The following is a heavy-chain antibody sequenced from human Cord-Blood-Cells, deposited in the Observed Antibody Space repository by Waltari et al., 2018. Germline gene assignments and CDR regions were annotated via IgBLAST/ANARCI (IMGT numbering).Heavy chain of an antibody. J-gene: IGHJ6*02. CDR1: VSTVSRSY. CDR2: IYSGAST. D-gene: IGHD1-7*01. Sequence: EVQLVESDGCLTQPGGSLRPSWVASVSTVSRSYMRRVRQAPGKGLEWVSVIYSGASTCYADSVKGRFTISRDNSKNTLYLQMNSLRAEDTVVYYCAREELNYGMDVWGQGTTVTVSS. V-gene: IGHV3-53*01. CDR3: AREELNYGMDV.